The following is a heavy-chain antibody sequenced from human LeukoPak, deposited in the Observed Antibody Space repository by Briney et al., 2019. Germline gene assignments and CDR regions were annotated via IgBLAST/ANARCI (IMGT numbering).Heavy chain of an antibody. CDR2: ISSSSSTI. D-gene: IGHD3-22*01. V-gene: IGHV3-48*01. J-gene: IGHJ4*02. CDR3: ASHPRYYYDSSGDY. Sequence: GGSLRLSGAASGFTFSSYSMNWVRQAPGKGLEWVSYISSSSSTIYYADSGKGRFTISRDNAKNSLYLQMNSLRAEDTAVYYCASHPRYYYDSSGDYWGQGTLVTVSS. CDR1: GFTFSSYS.